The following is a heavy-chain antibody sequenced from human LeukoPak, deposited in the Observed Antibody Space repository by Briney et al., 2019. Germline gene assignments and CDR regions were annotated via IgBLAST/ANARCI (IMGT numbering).Heavy chain of an antibody. CDR3: ARRGYDFWSGYYPFYYYYGMDV. CDR1: GGSIRSSYYY. J-gene: IGHJ6*02. D-gene: IGHD3-3*01. V-gene: IGHV4-39*01. CDR2: IYYSGST. Sequence: PSETLSLTCTVSGGSIRSSYYYWGWIRQPPGKGLEWIGSIYYSGSTYYNPSLKSRVTISVDTSKNQFSLKLSSVTAADTAVYYCARRGYDFWSGYYPFYYYYGMDVWGQGTRVTVSS.